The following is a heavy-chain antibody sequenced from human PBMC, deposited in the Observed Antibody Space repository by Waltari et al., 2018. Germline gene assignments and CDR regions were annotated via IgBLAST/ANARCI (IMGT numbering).Heavy chain of an antibody. CDR2: INSGGDT. CDR1: GFTVSSNY. Sequence: EVQLVESGGGLIQPGGSLRLSCAASGFTVSSNYMSWVRQAPGKGLEWVSVINSGGDTHYADSVKGRFTISRDSSKTTVYLQMSTLRAEDTALYYCARDVTGYYYFDLWGRGTLVTVSS. CDR3: ARDVTGYYYFDL. V-gene: IGHV3-53*01. J-gene: IGHJ2*01.